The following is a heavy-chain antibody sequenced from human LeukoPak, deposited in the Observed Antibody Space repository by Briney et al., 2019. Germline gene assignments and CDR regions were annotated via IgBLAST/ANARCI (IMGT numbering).Heavy chain of an antibody. V-gene: IGHV4-34*01. Sequence: SETLSLTCAVYGGSFSGYYWSWIRQPPGKGLEWIGEINHSGSTNYNPSLKSRVTISVDTSKNQFSLTLSSVTAADTAVYYCARGLSGYDYHFDYWGQGTLVTVSS. CDR3: ARGLSGYDYHFDY. J-gene: IGHJ4*02. CDR2: INHSGST. D-gene: IGHD5-12*01. CDR1: GGSFSGYY.